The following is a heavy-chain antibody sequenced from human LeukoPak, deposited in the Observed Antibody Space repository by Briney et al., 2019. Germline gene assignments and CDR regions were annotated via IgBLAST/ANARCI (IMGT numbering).Heavy chain of an antibody. CDR2: INPNSGGT. CDR3: ARTKRGYDYGDYRFDP. Sequence: ASVKVSCKASGYTFTGYYMHWVRQAPGQGLEWMGWINPNSGGTNYAQKFQGRATMTRDTSISTAYMELSRLRSDDTAVYYCARTKRGYDYGDYRFDPWGQGTLVTVSS. CDR1: GYTFTGYY. D-gene: IGHD4-17*01. J-gene: IGHJ5*02. V-gene: IGHV1-2*02.